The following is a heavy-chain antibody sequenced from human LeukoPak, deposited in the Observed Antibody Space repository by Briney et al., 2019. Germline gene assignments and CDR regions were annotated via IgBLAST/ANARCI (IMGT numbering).Heavy chain of an antibody. D-gene: IGHD5-12*01. V-gene: IGHV3-21*01. CDR2: ISSSSSYI. CDR3: ARSSMVATNWFDY. Sequence: PGGSLRLSCAASGFTFISYGMYWVRQAPGKGLEWVSSISSSSSYIYYADSVKGRFTISRDNAKNSLYLQMNSLRAEDTAVYYCARSSMVATNWFDYWGQGTLVTVSS. J-gene: IGHJ4*02. CDR1: GFTFISYG.